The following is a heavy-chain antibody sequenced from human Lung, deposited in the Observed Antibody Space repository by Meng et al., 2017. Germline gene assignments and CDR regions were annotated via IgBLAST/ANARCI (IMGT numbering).Heavy chain of an antibody. J-gene: IGHJ4*02. V-gene: IGHV4-34*01. D-gene: IGHD4-11*01. CDR2: INHSGST. Sequence: QGQLQKWGAGLLKPSETLSIPCVVSGGSFSDYYWSWIRQPPGKGLEWIGEINHSGSTNYNPSLESRATISVDTSQNNLSLKLSSVTAADSAVYYCARGPTTMAHDFDYWGQGTLVTVSS. CDR1: GGSFSDYY. CDR3: ARGPTTMAHDFDY.